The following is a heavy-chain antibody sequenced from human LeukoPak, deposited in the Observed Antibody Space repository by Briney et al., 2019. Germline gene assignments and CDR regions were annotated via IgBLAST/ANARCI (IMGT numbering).Heavy chain of an antibody. V-gene: IGHV3-30*02. Sequence: PGGSLRLSCAASGFIFSDYGTHWVRQAPGKGLEWVASIRFDGSNHNYVDSVKGRFTISRDNTKNTLYLQMNSLRPEDTALYYCAKEWYVGSPPDYWGQGTQVTVSS. J-gene: IGHJ4*02. D-gene: IGHD3-10*01. CDR3: AKEWYVGSPPDY. CDR1: GFIFSDYG. CDR2: IRFDGSNH.